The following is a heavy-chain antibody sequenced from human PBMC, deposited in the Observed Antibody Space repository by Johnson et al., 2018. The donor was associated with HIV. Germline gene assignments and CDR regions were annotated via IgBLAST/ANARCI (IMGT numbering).Heavy chain of an antibody. CDR2: VYSDGNP. D-gene: IGHD1-1*01. V-gene: IGHV3-66*01. J-gene: IGHJ3*01. CDR1: GFTVSSSY. Sequence: VQLVESGGGLVQPGGSLRLSCAASGFTVSSSYMSWVRQAPGTGLEWVSVVYSDGNPYDAASGKGRFTNSRENSKNTLYLQMNSLRVEDTALHFCATVWRNEGRHSLDVWGLGTMVTVSS. CDR3: ATVWRNEGRHSLDV.